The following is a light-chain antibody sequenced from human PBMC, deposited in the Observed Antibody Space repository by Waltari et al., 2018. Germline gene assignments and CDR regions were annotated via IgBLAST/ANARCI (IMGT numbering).Light chain of an antibody. CDR2: WAS. J-gene: IGKJ3*01. Sequence: DIVMTQSPDSLAVSLGARATINCKSSQSFLWSSNNKNYLAWYQQKPGQPPELLISWASTRESGVPDRFSGSGSGTDFTLTISSLQAEDVAFYYCQQYYSSSFTFGPGTKVDIK. CDR1: QSFLWSSNNKNY. CDR3: QQYYSSSFT. V-gene: IGKV4-1*01.